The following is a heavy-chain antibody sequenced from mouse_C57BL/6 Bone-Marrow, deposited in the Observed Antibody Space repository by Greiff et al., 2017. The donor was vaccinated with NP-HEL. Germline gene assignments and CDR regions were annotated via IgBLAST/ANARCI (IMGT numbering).Heavy chain of an antibody. CDR1: GYTFTSYW. CDR3: AREVLRSWFAY. Sequence: QVQLKQPGAELVKPGASVKLSCKASGYTFTSYWMHWVKQRPGRGLEWIGRIDPNSGGTKYNEKFKSKATLTVDKPSSTAYMQLSSLTSEDSAVYYCAREVLRSWFAYWGQGTLVTVSA. V-gene: IGHV1-72*01. CDR2: IDPNSGGT. J-gene: IGHJ3*01. D-gene: IGHD1-1*01.